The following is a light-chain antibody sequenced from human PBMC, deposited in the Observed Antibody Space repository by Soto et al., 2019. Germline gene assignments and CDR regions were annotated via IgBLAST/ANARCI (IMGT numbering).Light chain of an antibody. J-gene: IGLJ2*01. Sequence: QSALTQPPSASGSPGQSVAISCTGTSSDVGGYNYVSWYQQHPGKAPKLMIYVATQRPSGVSNRFSGSKSGNTASLTISGLQAEDEADYYCCSYADTDTLIFGGGTKLTVL. CDR2: VAT. CDR3: CSYADTDTLI. CDR1: SSDVGGYNY. V-gene: IGLV2-8*01.